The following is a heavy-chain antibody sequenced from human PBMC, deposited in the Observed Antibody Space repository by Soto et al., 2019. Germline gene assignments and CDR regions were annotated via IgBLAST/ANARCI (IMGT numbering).Heavy chain of an antibody. CDR1: GYTFTTYD. J-gene: IGHJ4*03. D-gene: IGHD2-2*01. Sequence: GASVKVSCKASGYTFTTYDINWVRQASGQGLEWMGWVNPNSANTGYAQKFRGRVSMTRNTSINTAFMELSSLRSEDTAVYYCVRESSNSTPIWGQGTVVTVSS. CDR3: VRESSNSTPI. V-gene: IGHV1-8*01. CDR2: VNPNSANT.